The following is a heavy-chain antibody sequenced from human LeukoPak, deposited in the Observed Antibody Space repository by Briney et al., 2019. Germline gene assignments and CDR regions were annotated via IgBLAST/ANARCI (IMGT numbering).Heavy chain of an antibody. CDR2: ISSSSSYI. V-gene: IGHV3-21*01. CDR3: AREQQPRAFDI. CDR1: GFTFSSYS. Sequence: PGGPLRLSCAASGFTFSSYSMNWVRQAPGKGLEWVSSISSSSSYIYYADSVKGRFTISRDNAKNSLYLQMNSLRAEDTAVYFCAREQQPRAFDIWGQGTMVTVSS. J-gene: IGHJ3*02. D-gene: IGHD6-13*01.